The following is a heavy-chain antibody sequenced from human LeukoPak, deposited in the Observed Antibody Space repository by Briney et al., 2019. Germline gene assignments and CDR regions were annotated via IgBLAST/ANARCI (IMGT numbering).Heavy chain of an antibody. Sequence: PSETLSLTCTVSGGSIRSRNYYWGWIRQPPGKGLEWIGNIYYSGSTYYNPSLKSRVTISVDTSKNQFSLRLSSVTAADTAVYYCASQPSYFDYWGQGTLVTVSS. J-gene: IGHJ4*02. CDR3: ASQPSYFDY. CDR1: GGSIRSRNYY. V-gene: IGHV4-39*01. CDR2: IYYSGST.